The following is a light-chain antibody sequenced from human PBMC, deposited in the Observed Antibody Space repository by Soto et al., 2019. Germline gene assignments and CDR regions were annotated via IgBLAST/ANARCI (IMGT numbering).Light chain of an antibody. V-gene: IGKV3-20*01. CDR3: QQYGSSRWT. Sequence: EIMLTQSPGTLSLFPGERATLSCRASQSVSSSYLAWYQQKPGQAPRLLIYGASSRATGIPDRFSGSGSGTDFTLTISRLEPEDFAVYYCQQYGSSRWTFGQGTKVEIK. CDR1: QSVSSSY. J-gene: IGKJ1*01. CDR2: GAS.